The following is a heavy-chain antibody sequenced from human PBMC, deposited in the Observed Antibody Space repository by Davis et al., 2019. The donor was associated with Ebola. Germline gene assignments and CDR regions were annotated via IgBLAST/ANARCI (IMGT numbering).Heavy chain of an antibody. D-gene: IGHD6-13*01. Sequence: PSETLSLTCAVYGGSFSGYYWGWIRQPPGTGLEWIGYIYYSGSTYYNPSLKSRVTISVDTSKNQFSLKLSSVTAADTAVYYCARGAWYDYYYYYMDVWGKGTTVTVSS. J-gene: IGHJ6*03. CDR3: ARGAWYDYYYYYMDV. V-gene: IGHV4-34*01. CDR1: GGSFSGYY. CDR2: IYYSGST.